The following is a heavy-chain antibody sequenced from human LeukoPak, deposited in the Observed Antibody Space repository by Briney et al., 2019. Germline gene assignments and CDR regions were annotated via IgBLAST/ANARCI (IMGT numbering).Heavy chain of an antibody. J-gene: IGHJ4*02. CDR3: ASGDSSSPGGDY. CDR2: MNPNSGNT. CDR1: GYIFTSYD. Sequence: ASVKVSCKASGYIFTSYDINWVRQATGQGLEWMGWMNPNSGNTGYAQKFQGRVTMTRNTSISTAYMELSSLRSEDTAVYCCASGDSSSPGGDYWGQGTLVTVSS. V-gene: IGHV1-8*01. D-gene: IGHD6-6*01.